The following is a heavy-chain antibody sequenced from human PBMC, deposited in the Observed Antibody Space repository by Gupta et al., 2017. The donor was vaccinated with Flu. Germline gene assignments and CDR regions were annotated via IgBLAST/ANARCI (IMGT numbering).Heavy chain of an antibody. CDR3: ARALRSGYYYYYMDV. CDR2: IIPIFGTA. CDR1: GGTLSNYA. Sequence: QVQLVQSGAEVKKPGSSVTVSCKASGGTLSNYAVPWVRQAPGQGLECMGGIIPIFGTANYAQKFQDRVTFTADESTNTAYMELSSLGSDDTAVYYCARALRSGYYYYYMDVWGKGTTVTVSS. V-gene: IGHV1-69*13. J-gene: IGHJ6*03. D-gene: IGHD2-15*01.